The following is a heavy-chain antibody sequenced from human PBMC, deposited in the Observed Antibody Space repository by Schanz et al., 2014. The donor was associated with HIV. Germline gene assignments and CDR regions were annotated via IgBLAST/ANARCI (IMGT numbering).Heavy chain of an antibody. Sequence: QVQLQESGPGLVKPSETLSLTCTVTGGSVTSGSSVWNWVRQSPGQGLEWMASIYKGGGANYSPPPKSRLPMSVDASQNHVPLKMSSMTAADTAVYFCARGDFGGNSVDYWGHGNLVTVSS. CDR3: ARGDFGGNSVDY. D-gene: IGHD2-21*02. CDR2: IYKGGGA. CDR1: GGSVTSGSSV. V-gene: IGHV4-61*03. J-gene: IGHJ4*01.